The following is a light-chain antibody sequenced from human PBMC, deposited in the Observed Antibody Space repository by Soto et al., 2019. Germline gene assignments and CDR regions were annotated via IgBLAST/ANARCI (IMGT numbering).Light chain of an antibody. CDR2: GAS. Sequence: EIVLTQSPGTLALSPGERATLSFGASQSVSRNYLAWYQQKSGQAPRLLIYGASSRSTGIPDRFSGSGSGTDFTLTISRLEPEDFAVYYCQQYVTSPLTFGGGTKVDIK. CDR3: QQYVTSPLT. V-gene: IGKV3-20*01. CDR1: QSVSRNY. J-gene: IGKJ4*01.